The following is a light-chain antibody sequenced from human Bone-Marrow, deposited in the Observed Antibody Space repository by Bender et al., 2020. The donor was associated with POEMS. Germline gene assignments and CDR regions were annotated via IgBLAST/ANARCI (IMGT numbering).Light chain of an antibody. V-gene: IGLV2-11*01. CDR2: GVS. CDR3: SSYRSSGTLVV. J-gene: IGLJ2*01. CDR1: SSDVGGYNY. Sequence: QSALTEPRSVSGSPGQSVTISCTGTSSDVGGYNYVSWYQQHPGKAPKLMIYGVSKRPSGVPDRFSGSKSGNTASLTISGLLAEDEADYYCSSYRSSGTLVVFGGGTKLTVL.